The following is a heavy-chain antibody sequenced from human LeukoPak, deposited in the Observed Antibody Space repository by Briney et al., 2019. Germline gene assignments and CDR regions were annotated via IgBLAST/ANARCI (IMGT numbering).Heavy chain of an antibody. CDR2: ISVNNGNA. CDR1: GYTFVNYG. J-gene: IGHJ5*01. Sequence: GASVKVSCKASGYTFVNYGISWVRQAPGQGLEWTGWISVNNGNAKYAQKIQGRVTMTTDTSTSTAYMELRSLRSDDTAVYYCAKDRGHIYYGWGIKIDSWGQGTLVTVSS. CDR3: AKDRGHIYYGWGIKIDS. D-gene: IGHD3-10*01. V-gene: IGHV1-18*01.